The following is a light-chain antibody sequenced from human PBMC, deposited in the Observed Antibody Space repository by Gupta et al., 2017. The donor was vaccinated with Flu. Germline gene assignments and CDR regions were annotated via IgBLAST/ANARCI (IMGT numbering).Light chain of an antibody. CDR1: QSVSNF. CDR2: DAS. V-gene: IGKV3-11*01. CDR3: QQRSNWPYS. J-gene: IGKJ2*03. Sequence: EIVLTQSPATLSLSPGERATLSCRASQSVSNFVAWYKQKPGQPPSLLIHDASNRATGVPARFSGSGSETDFTLTISSLELEDSAVYYCQQRSNWPYSFGQGTKLEIK.